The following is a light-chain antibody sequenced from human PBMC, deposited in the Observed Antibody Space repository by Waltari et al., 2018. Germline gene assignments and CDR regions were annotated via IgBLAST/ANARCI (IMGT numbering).Light chain of an antibody. CDR2: GPS. CDR1: QSISTNS. Sequence: IVLTQSPGTLSLSPGERATLSCRASQSISTNSLAWYQQKPGQAPRLVIYGPSSRAPGIPDRFSDSGSGTDFTLTISRLEPEDFGVYYCQHYGGSPLFTFGPGTKVDIK. V-gene: IGKV3-20*01. J-gene: IGKJ3*01. CDR3: QHYGGSPLFT.